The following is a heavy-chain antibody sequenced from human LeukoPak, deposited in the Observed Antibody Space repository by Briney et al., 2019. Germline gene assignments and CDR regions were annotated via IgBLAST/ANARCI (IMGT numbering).Heavy chain of an antibody. V-gene: IGHV1-18*04. Sequence: ASVKVSCKASGYTFTSYYMHWVRQAPGQGLEWMGWISAYNGNTNYAQKLQGRVTMTTDTSTSTAYMELRSLRSDDTAVYYCARDPDYYGSGSYKRVVYFDYWGQGTLVTVSS. CDR3: ARDPDYYGSGSYKRVVYFDY. D-gene: IGHD3-10*01. CDR2: ISAYNGNT. CDR1: GYTFTSYY. J-gene: IGHJ4*02.